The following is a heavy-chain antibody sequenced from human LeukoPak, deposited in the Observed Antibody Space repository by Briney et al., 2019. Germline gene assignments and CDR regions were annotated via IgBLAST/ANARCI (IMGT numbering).Heavy chain of an antibody. J-gene: IGHJ6*04. Sequence: GGSLRLSCAGSGFTFSNYWMSWVRQPPGKGLEWVANIKDDGSDKFYLDSVKGRFTISRDNAKNSLYLQMNSLRAEDTAVYYCAELGITMIGGVWGKGTTVTISS. CDR2: IKDDGSDK. D-gene: IGHD3-10*02. CDR3: AELGITMIGGV. V-gene: IGHV3-7*01. CDR1: GFTFSNYW.